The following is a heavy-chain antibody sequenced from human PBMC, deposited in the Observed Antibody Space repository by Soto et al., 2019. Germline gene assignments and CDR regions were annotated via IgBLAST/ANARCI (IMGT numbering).Heavy chain of an antibody. D-gene: IGHD2-2*01. J-gene: IGHJ5*02. CDR2: FYDSGTP. V-gene: IGHV4-39*01. Sequence: SETLSLTCSVSGGSIRSSSYYFGWIRQPPGKGVEWVGSFYDSGTPCYNSSLKSRVSMSADKSKNQFSLRLSSVTVADTAVYDCGAYCSRSCGCDWFDPWGQGTLVTVSS. CDR1: GGSIRSSSYY. CDR3: GAYCSRSCGCDWFDP.